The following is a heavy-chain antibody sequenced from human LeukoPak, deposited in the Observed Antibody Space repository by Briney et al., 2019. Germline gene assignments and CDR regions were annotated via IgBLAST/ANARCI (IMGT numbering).Heavy chain of an antibody. Sequence: SETLSLTCTVSGGSISSYYWSWIRQPPGKGLEWIGYIYYSGSTNYNPSLKSRVTISVDTSKNQFSLKLSSVTAADTAVYYCARMSGFWSGHNGDYYYGMDVWGQGTTVTVSS. CDR2: IYYSGST. J-gene: IGHJ6*02. CDR3: ARMSGFWSGHNGDYYYGMDV. CDR1: GGSISSYY. V-gene: IGHV4-59*01. D-gene: IGHD3-3*01.